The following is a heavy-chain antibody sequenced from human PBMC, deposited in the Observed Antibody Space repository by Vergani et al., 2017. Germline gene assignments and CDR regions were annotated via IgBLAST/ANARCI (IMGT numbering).Heavy chain of an antibody. CDR3: ARGRDSSRYYYYYYMDV. J-gene: IGHJ6*03. CDR2: INHSGST. V-gene: IGHV4-34*01. CDR1: GGSFSGYY. D-gene: IGHD5-18*01. Sequence: QVQLQQWGAGLLKPSETLSLTCAVYGGSFSGYYWSWIRQPPGKGLEWIGEINHSGSTNYNPSLKSRFTISVDTSKTQFSLKLSSVTAADTAVYYCARGRDSSRYYYYYYMDVWGKGTTVTVSS.